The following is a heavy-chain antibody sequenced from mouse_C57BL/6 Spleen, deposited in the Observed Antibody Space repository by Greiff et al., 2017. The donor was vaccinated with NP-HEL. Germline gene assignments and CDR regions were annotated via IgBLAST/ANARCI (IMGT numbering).Heavy chain of an antibody. J-gene: IGHJ2*01. CDR1: GYTFTGYW. D-gene: IGHD1-1*01. CDR2: ILPGSGST. V-gene: IGHV1-9*01. CDR3: ASITTVVYFDY. Sequence: QVQLQQSGAELMKPGASVKLSCKATGYTFTGYWIEWVKQRPGHGLEWIGEILPGSGSTNYNEKFKGKAKFTADTYSNTAYMQLSRLTTEDSAIYYCASITTVVYFDYWGQSTTLTVSS.